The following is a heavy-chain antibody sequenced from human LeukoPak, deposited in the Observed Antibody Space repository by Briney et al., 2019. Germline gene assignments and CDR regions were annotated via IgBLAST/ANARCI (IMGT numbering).Heavy chain of an antibody. D-gene: IGHD4-17*01. J-gene: IGHJ4*02. Sequence: GGSLRLSCAASGFTFSSYSMNWVRQAPGKGLEWVSSISRDSNYIYYADSMKGRFTISRDNAKNSLYLQMNSLRAEDTAVYYCARDVYGDCGLDYWGQGTLVTVFS. CDR3: ARDVYGDCGLDY. V-gene: IGHV3-21*01. CDR1: GFTFSSYS. CDR2: ISRDSNYI.